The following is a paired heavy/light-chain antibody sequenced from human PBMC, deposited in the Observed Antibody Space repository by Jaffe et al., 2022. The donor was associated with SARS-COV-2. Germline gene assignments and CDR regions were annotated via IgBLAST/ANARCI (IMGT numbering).Light chain of an antibody. CDR2: EDS. CDR1: NLGNKY. CDR3: QAWDSSAVV. Sequence: SYELTQPPSVSVSPGQTASIGCSGNNLGNKYASWYQQKPGQSPVLVIYEDSKRPSGIPERFSGSNSGTTATLTISGTQAMDEADYYCQAWDSSAVVFGGGTKLTVL. J-gene: IGLJ2*01. V-gene: IGLV3-1*01.
Heavy chain of an antibody. CDR1: GYTFTSYA. CDR2: INTHTGNP. V-gene: IGHV7-4-1*02. J-gene: IGHJ6*03. CDR3: ARGVPPAQPYYYYYMDV. Sequence: QVQLVQSGSELKKPGASVKVSCKASGYTFTSYAMNWVRQAPGQGPEWMGWINTHTGNPTYAQGFPGRLVFSLDTSVSTAYLQISSLKAEDTAVYFCARGVPPAQPYYYYYMDVWGKGTTVTVSS. D-gene: IGHD1-1*01.